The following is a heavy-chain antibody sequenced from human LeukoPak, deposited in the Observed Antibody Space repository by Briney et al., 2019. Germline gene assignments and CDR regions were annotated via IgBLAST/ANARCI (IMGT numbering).Heavy chain of an antibody. CDR1: GYTFTGYY. CDR3: ARPKRITMVRGVLFDP. Sequence: ASVKVSCKASGYTFTGYYMHWVRQAPGQGLEWMGLINPNSGGTNYAQKFQGRVTMTRDTSISTAYMELSRLRSDDTAVYYCARPKRITMVRGVLFDPWGQGTLVTVSS. J-gene: IGHJ5*02. D-gene: IGHD3-10*01. V-gene: IGHV1-2*02. CDR2: INPNSGGT.